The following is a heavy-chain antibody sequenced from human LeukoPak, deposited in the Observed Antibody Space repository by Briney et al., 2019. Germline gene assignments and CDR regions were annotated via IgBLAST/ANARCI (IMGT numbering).Heavy chain of an antibody. Sequence: GGSLRLSCAASGFTVSSNYMSWVRQAPGKGLEWVSVIYSGGSTYYADSVKGRFTISRDNSKNTYLQMNSLRAEDTAVYYCARDAPYGGYLGCWGQGTLVTVSS. V-gene: IGHV3-66*01. CDR1: GFTVSSNY. D-gene: IGHD5-12*01. CDR2: IYSGGST. J-gene: IGHJ4*02. CDR3: ARDAPYGGYLGC.